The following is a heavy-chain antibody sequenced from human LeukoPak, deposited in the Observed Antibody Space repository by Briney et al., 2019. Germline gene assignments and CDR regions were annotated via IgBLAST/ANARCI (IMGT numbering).Heavy chain of an antibody. CDR1: GFTFDDYA. V-gene: IGHV3-43D*04. Sequence: GGSLRLSCAASGFTFDDYAMHWVRQAPGNGLEWVSLISWDGGSTYYADSVKGRFTISRDNSKNSLYLQMNSLRAEDTALYYCAKGHSSSTGYYYYGMDVWGKGTTVTVSS. CDR3: AKGHSSSTGYYYYGMDV. J-gene: IGHJ6*04. D-gene: IGHD6-13*01. CDR2: ISWDGGST.